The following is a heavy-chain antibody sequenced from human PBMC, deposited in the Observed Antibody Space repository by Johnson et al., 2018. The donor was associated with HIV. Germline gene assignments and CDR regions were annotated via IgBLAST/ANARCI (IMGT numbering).Heavy chain of an antibody. CDR1: GFTLNSYG. CDR3: AKGSGWYSAFDI. D-gene: IGHD6-19*01. J-gene: IGHJ3*02. V-gene: IGHV3-30*02. Sequence: QVQLVESGGGVVQPGRSLKLSCAASGFTLNSYGMHWVRQAPGKGLEWVAFIRYDGSNTYYGDSMKGRLTISRDNSKNTLFLQMNSLRAEDTAVYYCAKGSGWYSAFDIWGQGTMVTVSS. CDR2: IRYDGSNT.